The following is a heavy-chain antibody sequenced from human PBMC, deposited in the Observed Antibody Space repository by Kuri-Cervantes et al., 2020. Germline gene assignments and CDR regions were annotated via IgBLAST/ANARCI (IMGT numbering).Heavy chain of an antibody. D-gene: IGHD3-9*01. CDR3: ARVSHYDILTGYSRFGGMDV. CDR2: ISAYNGNT. J-gene: IGHJ6*02. V-gene: IGHV1-18*01. Sequence: ASVKVSCKASGYTFTSYGISWVRQAPGQGLEWMGWISAYNGNTNYAQKLQGRVTMTTDTSTNTAYMELRSLRSDDTAVYYCARVSHYDILTGYSRFGGMDVWGQGTTVTVSS. CDR1: GYTFTSYG.